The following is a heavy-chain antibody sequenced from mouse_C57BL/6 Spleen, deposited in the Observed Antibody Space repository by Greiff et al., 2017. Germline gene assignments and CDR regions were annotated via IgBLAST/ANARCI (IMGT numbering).Heavy chain of an antibody. CDR1: GYTFTSYW. V-gene: IGHV1-53*01. D-gene: IGHD1-1*01. CDR3: ARSRRGTVVEDWYFDV. Sequence: QVQLQQPGTELVKPGASVKLSCKASGYTFTSYWMHWVKQRPGQGLEWIGNINPSNGGTNYNEKFKSKATLTVDKSSSTAYMQLSSLTSEDSAVYYCARSRRGTVVEDWYFDVWGTGTTVTVSS. CDR2: INPSNGGT. J-gene: IGHJ1*03.